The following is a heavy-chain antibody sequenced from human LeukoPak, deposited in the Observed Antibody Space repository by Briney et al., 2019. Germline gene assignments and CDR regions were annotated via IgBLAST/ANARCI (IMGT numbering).Heavy chain of an antibody. CDR1: GGSISSGRYY. J-gene: IGHJ4*02. CDR3: ARGQEVVAENYFDY. D-gene: IGHD2-15*01. Sequence: SETLSLTCTVSGGSISSGRYYWSWIRQPAGKGLEWIGRIYPSGTTNYNPSLKSRVTISVDTSKNQFSLKLRSVTAADTAVYYCARGQEVVAENYFDYWGQGTLVTVSS. V-gene: IGHV4-61*02. CDR2: IYPSGTT.